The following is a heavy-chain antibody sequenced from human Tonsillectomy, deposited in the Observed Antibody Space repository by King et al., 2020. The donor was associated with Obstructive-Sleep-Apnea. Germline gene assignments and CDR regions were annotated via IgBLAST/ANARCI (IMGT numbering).Heavy chain of an antibody. D-gene: IGHD3-22*01. Sequence: CAASGFTFSSYAMSWVRQAPGKGLEWVSAIIGSGGSTYYADSVKGRFTISRDNSKNTLYLQMNSLRAEDTAVYYCDKATYTSSGYPIDYWGQGTLVTVSS. CDR1: GFTFSSYA. CDR3: DKATYTSSGYPIDY. J-gene: IGHJ4*02. CDR2: IIGSGGST. V-gene: IGHV3-23*01.